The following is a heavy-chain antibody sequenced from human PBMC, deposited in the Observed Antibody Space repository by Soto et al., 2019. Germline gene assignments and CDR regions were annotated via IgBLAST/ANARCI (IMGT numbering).Heavy chain of an antibody. CDR3: ANDIHGVTTSSFGLDC. D-gene: IGHD4-17*01. V-gene: IGHV3-9*01. CDR1: GFTFDDYD. Sequence: EVQLVESGGGLVQPGRSLRLSCAASGFTFDDYDMHWVRQAPGKGLEWVSGISWDSGRTVYADSVRGRCTISRDNAKKSRYLQRDCLRGEDTALYYCANDIHGVTTSSFGLDCWGQGIRVTVSS. CDR2: ISWDSGRT. J-gene: IGHJ4*02.